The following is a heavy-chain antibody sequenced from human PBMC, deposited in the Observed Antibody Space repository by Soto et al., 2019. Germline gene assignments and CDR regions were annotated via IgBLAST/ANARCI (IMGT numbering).Heavy chain of an antibody. J-gene: IGHJ6*02. V-gene: IGHV1-18*01. CDR2: ISAYNGNP. Sequence: QVQLVQSGAEVKKPGASVKVSCKASGYTFTSYGISWVRQAPGQGLEWMGWISAYNGNPNYAQKLQGRVTMTTDTATSTAYMELRSLRSDDTAVYYCGRESSGPDWRYYGMDVWGQGTTVTVSS. CDR1: GYTFTSYG. CDR3: GRESSGPDWRYYGMDV. D-gene: IGHD6-19*01.